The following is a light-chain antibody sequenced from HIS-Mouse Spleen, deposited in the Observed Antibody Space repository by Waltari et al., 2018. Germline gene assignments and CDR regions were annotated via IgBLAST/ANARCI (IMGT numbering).Light chain of an antibody. CDR2: VAS. J-gene: IGKJ2*01. Sequence: EIVMTQSPATLSVSPGERATLSCRASQSVSSNLAWYQQKPVQAPRLLIYVASTRATGIPARFSGSGSGTEFTLTISSMQSEDFAVYYCQQYNNWPRTFGQGTKLEIK. CDR1: QSVSSN. CDR3: QQYNNWPRT. V-gene: IGKV3-15*01.